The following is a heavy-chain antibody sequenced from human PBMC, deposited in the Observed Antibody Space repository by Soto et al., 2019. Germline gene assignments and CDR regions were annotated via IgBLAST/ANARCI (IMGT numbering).Heavy chain of an antibody. CDR2: IYYSGST. CDR3: GRDPEIFDY. V-gene: IGHV4-59*01. Sequence: PQDTLSLTCTVSGVSISRYYWSWILQPPGKGLEWIGYIYYSGSTNYNPSLKSRVTISVDTSKNQFSLKLSSVTAADSAVYYCGRDPEIFDYWGQGTLVRVSS. CDR1: GVSISRYY. J-gene: IGHJ4*01.